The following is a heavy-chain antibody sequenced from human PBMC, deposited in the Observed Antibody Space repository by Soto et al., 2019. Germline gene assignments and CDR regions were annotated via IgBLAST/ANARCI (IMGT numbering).Heavy chain of an antibody. D-gene: IGHD3-9*01. CDR3: ARGKSDYDILTGPQGPYYYYGMDV. CDR1: GGSFSGYY. V-gene: IGHV4-34*01. CDR2: INHSGST. J-gene: IGHJ6*02. Sequence: SETLSLTCAVYGGSFSGYYWSWIRQPPGKGLEWIGEINHSGSTNYNPSLKSRVTISVDTSKNQFSLKLSSVTAADTAVYYCARGKSDYDILTGPQGPYYYYGMDVWGQGTTVTVS.